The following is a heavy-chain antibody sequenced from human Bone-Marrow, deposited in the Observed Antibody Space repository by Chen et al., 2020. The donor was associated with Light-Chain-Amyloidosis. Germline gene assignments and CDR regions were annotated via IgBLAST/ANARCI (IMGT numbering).Heavy chain of an antibody. J-gene: IGHJ4*02. CDR1: GFTFDDYG. V-gene: IGHV3-20*04. CDR3: VRDLVGGEDY. CDR2: INWNGRST. Sequence: EVQLVESGGGLVKPGGSLRLSCAASGFTFDDYGMNWVRQVPGKGLEWVAGINWNGRSTGYADSVEGRFTISRDNAKNSLYLQMNTLRAEDTAVYYCVRDLVGGEDYWGQGTRVTVSS. D-gene: IGHD2-15*01.